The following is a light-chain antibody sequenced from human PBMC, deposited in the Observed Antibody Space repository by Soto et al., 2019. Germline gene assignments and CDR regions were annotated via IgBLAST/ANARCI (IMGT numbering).Light chain of an antibody. CDR3: QQYHNWPLT. Sequence: EVLMTQSPATLSVSPGERATLSCRASQSVNSNLAWYQQKPGQAPKLLIYGASTRATGIPARFSGSGSGTEFTLTISSLQSEDFAVYYCQQYHNWPLTFGGGTKVEIK. J-gene: IGKJ4*01. CDR2: GAS. V-gene: IGKV3-15*01. CDR1: QSVNSN.